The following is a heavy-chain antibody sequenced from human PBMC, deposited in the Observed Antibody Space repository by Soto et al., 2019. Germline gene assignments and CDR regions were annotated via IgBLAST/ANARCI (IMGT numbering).Heavy chain of an antibody. CDR1: VFTCDDYA. V-gene: IGHV3-9*01. J-gene: IGHJ4*02. CDR3: AKGKYYYGLVDY. CDR2: ISWNSGSI. D-gene: IGHD3-10*01. Sequence: SLRLSCSASVFTCDDYAMHWFRQAPGKGLEWVSGISWNSGSIGYADSVKGRFTISRDNAKNSLYLQMNSLRAEDTALYYCAKGKYYYGLVDYWGQGTLVTVSS.